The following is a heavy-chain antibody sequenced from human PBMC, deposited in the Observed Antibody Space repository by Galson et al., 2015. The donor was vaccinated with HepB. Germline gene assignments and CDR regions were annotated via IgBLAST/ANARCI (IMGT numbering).Heavy chain of an antibody. CDR1: GFTFSSYG. CDR2: ILYDGSNK. Sequence: SLRLSCAASGFTFSSYGMHWVRQAPGKGLEWVAVILYDGSNKYYADSVKGRFTISRDNSKNTLYLQMNSLRAEDTAVYYCAKDQAAAEGYFDYWGQGTLVTVSS. CDR3: AKDQAAAEGYFDY. J-gene: IGHJ4*02. V-gene: IGHV3-33*05. D-gene: IGHD2-15*01.